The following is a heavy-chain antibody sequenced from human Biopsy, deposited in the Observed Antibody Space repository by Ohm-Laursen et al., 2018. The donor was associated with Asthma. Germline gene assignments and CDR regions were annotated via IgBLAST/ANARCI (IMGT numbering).Heavy chain of an antibody. CDR1: GFTFSDYY. V-gene: IGHV4-34*01. CDR3: ARGPELDV. J-gene: IGHJ6*02. Sequence: LRLSCTASGFTFSDYYMSWIRQSPGKGLEWIGETNERGVTNNNPSLKSRVIISIDTYWNRVSLKLTSVTAADTAVYYCARGPELDVWGQGTTVTVSS. CDR2: TNERGVT.